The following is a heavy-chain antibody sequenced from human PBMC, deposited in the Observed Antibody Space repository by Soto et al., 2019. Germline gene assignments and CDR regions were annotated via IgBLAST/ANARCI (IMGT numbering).Heavy chain of an antibody. CDR3: ARESISAAAGY. V-gene: IGHV4-34*01. D-gene: IGHD6-13*01. CDR2: INHSGST. J-gene: IGHJ4*02. CDR1: GGTFSGYD. Sequence: QVQLQQWGAGLLKPSETLSLTCAVYGGTFSGYDWSWIRQPPGKGLEWIGEINHSGSTNYNPSLKSRVTISADTSKNQFSLKLSSVTAADTAVYYCARESISAAAGYWGQGTLVTVSS.